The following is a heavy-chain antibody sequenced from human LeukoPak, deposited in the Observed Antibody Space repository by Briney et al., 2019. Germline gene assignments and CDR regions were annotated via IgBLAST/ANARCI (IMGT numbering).Heavy chain of an antibody. CDR2: INHSGST. Sequence: SETLSLTCAVYGGSFSGYYWSWIRQPPGKGLEWIGEINHSGSTNYNPSLKSRVTISVDTSKNQFSLKLSSVTAADTAVYYCARYSSGWYSSIYYYYGMDVWGQGTTVTVSS. CDR3: ARYSSGWYSSIYYYYGMDV. V-gene: IGHV4-34*01. CDR1: GGSFSGYY. J-gene: IGHJ6*02. D-gene: IGHD6-19*01.